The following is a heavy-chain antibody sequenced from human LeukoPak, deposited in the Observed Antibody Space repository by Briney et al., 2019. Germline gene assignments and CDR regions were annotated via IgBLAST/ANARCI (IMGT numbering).Heavy chain of an antibody. V-gene: IGHV3-23*01. CDR3: AKAYYDSSGYYYLNYFDY. J-gene: IGHJ4*02. Sequence: GGSLRLSCAASGFTFSSYAMSWVRQAPGKGLEWVSAISGSGGSTYYADSVKGRFTISRDNSKNTLYLQMNSLRAEGTAVYYCAKAYYDSSGYYYLNYFDYWGQGTLVTVSS. CDR2: ISGSGGST. CDR1: GFTFSSYA. D-gene: IGHD3-22*01.